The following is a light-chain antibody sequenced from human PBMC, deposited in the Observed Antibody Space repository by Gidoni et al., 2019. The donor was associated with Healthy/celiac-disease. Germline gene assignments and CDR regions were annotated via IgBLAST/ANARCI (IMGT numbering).Light chain of an antibody. CDR3: QHSYSTPF. CDR1: QSISSY. Sequence: DIQMTQSPSSLSASVGDRVTITCRASQSISSYLNWYQQKPGKAPKLLIYAASSFQSGVPSSFSGSGSGTDFTLTISSLQPEAFATYYCQHSYSTPFFGQGTRLEIK. V-gene: IGKV1-39*01. J-gene: IGKJ5*01. CDR2: AAS.